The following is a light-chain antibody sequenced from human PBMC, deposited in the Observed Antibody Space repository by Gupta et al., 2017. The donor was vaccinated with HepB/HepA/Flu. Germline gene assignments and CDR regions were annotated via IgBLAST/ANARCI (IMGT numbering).Light chain of an antibody. CDR1: SSGVGTNDY. Sequence: QSALTQPASVSGSPGQSITISCTGTSSGVGTNDYVCWYQQHPVKVPKLLIYDVGNRPSGVSNRFSGSKSGNTASLTISGLQAEDEADYYCTSYASAFPVRFGGGTKLTVL. J-gene: IGLJ2*01. V-gene: IGLV2-14*03. CDR2: DVG. CDR3: TSYASAFPVR.